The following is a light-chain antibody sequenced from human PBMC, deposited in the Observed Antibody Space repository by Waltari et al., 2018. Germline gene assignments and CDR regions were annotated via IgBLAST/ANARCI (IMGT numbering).Light chain of an antibody. V-gene: IGKV3-11*01. Sequence: EIVLKQSPATLSLSPGARATLSCRASQSVSTYFAWDQQGHGQPPRPLIYDSSSRATGTPARLSGSGSETDFTLTISSLEPEDFAVYYCQQRYKWPLTFGGGSKVEI. CDR1: QSVSTY. J-gene: IGKJ4*01. CDR2: DSS. CDR3: QQRYKWPLT.